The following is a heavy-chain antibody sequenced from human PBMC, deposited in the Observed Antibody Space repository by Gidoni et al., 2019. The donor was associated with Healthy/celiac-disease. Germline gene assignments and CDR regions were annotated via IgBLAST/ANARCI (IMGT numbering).Heavy chain of an antibody. V-gene: IGHV4-61*02. CDR1: GGSISIGSYY. CDR2: IYTSGST. D-gene: IGHD6-6*01. Sequence: QVQLQESGPGLVKPSQTLSLTCTVSGGSISIGSYYWSWIRQPAGKGLEWIGRIYTSGSTNYNPSLKSRVTRSVDTSKNQFSLKLSSVTAADTAVYYCARESSSSSGYYYYYMDVWGKGTTVTVSS. J-gene: IGHJ6*03. CDR3: ARESSSSSGYYYYYMDV.